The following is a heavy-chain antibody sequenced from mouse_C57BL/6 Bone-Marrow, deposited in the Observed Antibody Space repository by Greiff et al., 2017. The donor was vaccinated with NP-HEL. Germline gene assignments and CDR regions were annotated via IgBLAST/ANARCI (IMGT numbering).Heavy chain of an antibody. D-gene: IGHD1-1*01. CDR3: ARALHYYGSSWFAY. CDR1: GYTFTSYW. Sequence: QVQLQQPGAELVKPGASVKMSCKASGYTFTSYWITWVKQRPGRGLEWIGDIYPGSGSTNYNEKFKSKATLTVDTSSSTAYMQLSSLTSEDSAVYYCARALHYYGSSWFAYWGQGTLVTVSA. J-gene: IGHJ3*01. CDR2: IYPGSGST. V-gene: IGHV1-55*01.